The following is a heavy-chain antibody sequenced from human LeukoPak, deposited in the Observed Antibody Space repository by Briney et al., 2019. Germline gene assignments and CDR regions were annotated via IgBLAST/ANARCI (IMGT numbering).Heavy chain of an antibody. CDR3: AKARLSTIFGVVIISYYYGMDV. CDR1: GFTFSRYG. Sequence: PGGSLRPSCAASGFTFSRYGMHWARQAPGKGLELVAVISYDGSNKYYADSVKGRFTISRDNSKNTLYLQMNSLRAEDTAVYYCAKARLSTIFGVVIISYYYGMDVWGQGTTVTVSS. V-gene: IGHV3-30*18. D-gene: IGHD3-3*01. J-gene: IGHJ6*02. CDR2: ISYDGSNK.